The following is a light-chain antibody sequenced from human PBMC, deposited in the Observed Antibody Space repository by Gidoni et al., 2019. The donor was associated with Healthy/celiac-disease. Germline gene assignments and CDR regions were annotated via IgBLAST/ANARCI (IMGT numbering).Light chain of an antibody. CDR2: KVS. CDR3: MQGKHWPPRVGRFT. Sequence: DVVMTHSPLSLPFTLGRPASISCRSSQILIYIDGNNYLNWCQQRPGHSPRRLIYKVSTRDSGGPDRCSGSRSGTDFTLKSSRVEAEDVGVYYCMQGKHWPPRVGRFTFGPGTKVDIK. CDR1: QILIYIDGNNY. V-gene: IGKV2-30*01. J-gene: IGKJ3*01.